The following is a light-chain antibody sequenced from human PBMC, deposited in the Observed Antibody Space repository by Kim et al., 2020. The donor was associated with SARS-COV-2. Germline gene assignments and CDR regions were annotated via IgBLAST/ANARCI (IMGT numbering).Light chain of an antibody. CDR1: RLGDKS. Sequence: VCQARTTSIPGSGDRLGDKSACWHQQKPGQSPVMVIYKDSTRPSGIPWRFSGSDSTNTATLTISGAQAVDEADYYCQAWDSSPVVFGGGTQLTVL. CDR3: QAWDSSPVV. V-gene: IGLV3-1*01. CDR2: KDS. J-gene: IGLJ2*01.